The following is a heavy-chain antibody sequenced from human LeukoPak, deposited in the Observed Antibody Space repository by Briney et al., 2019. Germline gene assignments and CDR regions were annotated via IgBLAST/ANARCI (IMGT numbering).Heavy chain of an antibody. J-gene: IGHJ3*02. D-gene: IGHD3-10*01. V-gene: IGHV4-59*11. CDR2: FSYFGSN. CDR1: GDSFSSHY. CDR3: SRDRVTVSKGFVI. Sequence: SETLPLTCAVSGDSFSSHYWPWIRQPPGRGLEWIGYFSYFGSNNYNPSLTSRVTISIDKHNNHFLLTQTSVTNAHQPVHYCSRDRVTVSKGFVIWGLGTMGSVSS.